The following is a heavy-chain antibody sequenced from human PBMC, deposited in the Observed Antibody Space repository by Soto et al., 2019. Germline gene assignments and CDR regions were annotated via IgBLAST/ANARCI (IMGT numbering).Heavy chain of an antibody. V-gene: IGHV3-23*01. CDR2: ISGSGGST. CDR3: AKGVRYNWNDGPPGNWFDP. J-gene: IGHJ5*02. D-gene: IGHD1-20*01. Sequence: PGGSMILSCASSGLNFSSYSMILVRQAPGKGLEWVSAISGSGGSTYYADSVKGRFTISRDNSKNTLYLQMNSLRAEDTAVYYCAKGVRYNWNDGPPGNWFDPWGQGTLVTVSS. CDR1: GLNFSSYS.